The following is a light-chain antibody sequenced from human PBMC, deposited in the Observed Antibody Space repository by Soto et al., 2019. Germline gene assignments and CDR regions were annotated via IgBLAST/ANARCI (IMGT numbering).Light chain of an antibody. V-gene: IGKV3-15*01. Sequence: EIVMTQSPATLSVSPGETATLSCRASQSVGSAVAWYQHKPGQAPRLLIVAASIRAPGVPGRFSGGGSGTEFTFTISSRQSEDFAVYYCQQYRNWPPLTFGGGTTVEIK. CDR2: AAS. CDR1: QSVGSA. J-gene: IGKJ4*01. CDR3: QQYRNWPPLT.